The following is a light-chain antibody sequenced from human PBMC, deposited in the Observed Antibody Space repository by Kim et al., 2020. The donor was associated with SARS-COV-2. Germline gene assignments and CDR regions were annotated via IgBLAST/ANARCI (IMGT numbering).Light chain of an antibody. CDR3: QQFKNCPRT. V-gene: IGKV1D-13*01. CDR1: KDITTA. Sequence: ASVGDRVTITCRASKDITTALAWYQQKPGKTPKLLMYDVSTLESGVPSRFSGSGSGTDFTLTIGSLQPEDFATYYCQQFKNCPRTFGQGTKVDIK. J-gene: IGKJ1*01. CDR2: DVS.